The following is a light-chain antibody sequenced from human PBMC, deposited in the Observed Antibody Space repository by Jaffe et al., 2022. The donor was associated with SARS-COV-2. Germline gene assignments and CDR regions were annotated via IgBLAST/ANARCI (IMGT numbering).Light chain of an antibody. CDR3: LQTTGWPWA. Sequence: DVVMTQSPLSLPVTLGQPASISCRSSQSLVFGGDGNTYLSWFQQRPGQPPRRLIYKVSNRDSGVPDRFSGSGSGTDFTLKISRVEAEDVGVYYCLQTTGWPWAFGQGTRVEIK. CDR2: KVS. J-gene: IGKJ1*01. CDR1: QSLVFGGDGNTY. V-gene: IGKV2-30*01.